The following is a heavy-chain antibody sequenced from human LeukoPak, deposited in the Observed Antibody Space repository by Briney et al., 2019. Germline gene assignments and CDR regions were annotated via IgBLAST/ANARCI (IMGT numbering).Heavy chain of an antibody. J-gene: IGHJ4*02. CDR3: ARHADTSSWYYYFDY. CDR2: IHNSGNT. CDR1: GVSISSYY. Sequence: SETLSLTCTVSGVSISSYYWSWIRQPPGKGLEWIANIHNSGNTNYNPSLRSRVTISLDTSKNQFSLKLSSVTAADTAVYYCARHADTSSWYYYFDYGGQGSLGPVSA. V-gene: IGHV4-59*08. D-gene: IGHD6-13*01.